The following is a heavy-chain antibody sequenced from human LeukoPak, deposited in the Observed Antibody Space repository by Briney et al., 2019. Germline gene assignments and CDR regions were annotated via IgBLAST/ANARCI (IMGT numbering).Heavy chain of an antibody. V-gene: IGHV3-9*01. D-gene: IGHD1-26*01. CDR1: GFTFDDYA. J-gene: IGHJ5*02. CDR2: ISWNSGSI. CDR3: ATSGGSYWS. Sequence: PGRSLRLSCAASGFTFDDYAMHWVRQAPGKGLEWVSGISWNSGSIGYADSVKGRFTISRENSKNTLYLQMNSLRAEDTAVYYCATSGGSYWSWGQGTLVTVSS.